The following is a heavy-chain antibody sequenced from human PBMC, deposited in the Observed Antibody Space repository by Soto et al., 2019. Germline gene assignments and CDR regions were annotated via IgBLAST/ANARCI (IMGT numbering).Heavy chain of an antibody. CDR3: ARIEAVAGTSVYYYGMDV. V-gene: IGHV1-18*01. CDR2: ISAYNGNT. CDR1: GYTFTSYG. D-gene: IGHD6-19*01. J-gene: IGHJ6*02. Sequence: ASVKVSRKASGYTFTSYGISWVRQAPGQGLEWMGWISAYNGNTNYAQKLQGRVTMTTDTSTSTAYMELRSLRSDDTAVYYCARIEAVAGTSVYYYGMDVWGQGTTVTSP.